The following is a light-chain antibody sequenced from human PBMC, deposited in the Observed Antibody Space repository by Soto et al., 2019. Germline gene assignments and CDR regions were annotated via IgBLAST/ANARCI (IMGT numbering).Light chain of an antibody. V-gene: IGKV3-11*01. CDR1: QSVSSY. Sequence: EIVLTQSPATLSLSPGERATLSCRASQSVSSYLAWYQQKPGQAPRLLIYDASNRATGIPARFSGSGSGTDFTLTSSSLEPEDCAVYYCQQRNNWQSFGQGTILEIK. CDR3: QQRNNWQS. CDR2: DAS. J-gene: IGKJ2*03.